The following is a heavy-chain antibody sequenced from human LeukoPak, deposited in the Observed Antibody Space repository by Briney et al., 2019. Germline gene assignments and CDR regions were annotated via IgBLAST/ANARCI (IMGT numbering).Heavy chain of an antibody. CDR1: GFTFSSYS. CDR2: IKQDGTEK. V-gene: IGHV3-7*01. J-gene: IGHJ4*02. D-gene: IGHD3-10*01. CDR3: AKVAKYYYGSETYYFFEH. Sequence: PGRSLRLSCAASGFTFSSYSMNWVRQAPGKGLERVANIKQDGTEKYYVDSVKGRFTISRDNAKNSLYLQMNSLRVEDTAVYYCAKVAKYYYGSETYYFFEHWGQGTPVTASS.